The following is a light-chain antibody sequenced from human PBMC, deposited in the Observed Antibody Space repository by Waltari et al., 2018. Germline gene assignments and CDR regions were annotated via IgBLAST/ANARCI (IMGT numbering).Light chain of an antibody. Sequence: QSALTQPASVSGSPGQSITISCTGTSSDVGGYNYVSWYQQHPGKAPKLMIYDVSNRPSGVVNRFSGSKSGNTASLTLSGLQAEDEADYYCSSYTSSSTPPGVVFGGGTKLTVL. CDR3: SSYTSSSTPPGVV. CDR1: SSDVGGYNY. J-gene: IGLJ2*01. V-gene: IGLV2-14*03. CDR2: DVS.